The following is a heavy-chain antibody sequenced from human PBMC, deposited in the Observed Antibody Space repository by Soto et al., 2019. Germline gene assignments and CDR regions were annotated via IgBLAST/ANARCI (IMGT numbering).Heavy chain of an antibody. D-gene: IGHD2-2*01. CDR3: AKAVVPDATGKFDS. CDR1: GFTFSNYA. CDR2: ITASGAST. V-gene: IGHV3-23*01. J-gene: IGHJ4*02. Sequence: PGGSLRLSCAASGFTFSNYAMTWVRQAPGKGLDWVATITASGASTYYADSVKGRFTISRDNSKNILYLQMKSLRAEDTAAYYCAKAVVPDATGKFDSWGQASLVTVSS.